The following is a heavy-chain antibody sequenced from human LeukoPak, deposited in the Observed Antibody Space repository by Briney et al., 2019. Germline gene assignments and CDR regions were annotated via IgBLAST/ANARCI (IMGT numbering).Heavy chain of an antibody. CDR2: IYYSGST. CDR1: GGSISSYY. V-gene: IGHV4-59*08. CDR3: ARLATYYYDSSGDDTFDY. Sequence: SETLSLTCTVSGGSISSYYWSWIRQPPGKGLEWIGYIYYSGSTNYNPSLKSRVTISVDTSKNQFSLKLSSVTAADTAVYYCARLATYYYDSSGDDTFDYWGQGTLVTVSS. D-gene: IGHD3-22*01. J-gene: IGHJ4*02.